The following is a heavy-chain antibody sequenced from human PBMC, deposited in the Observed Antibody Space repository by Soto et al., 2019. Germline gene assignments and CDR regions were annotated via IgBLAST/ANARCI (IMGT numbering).Heavy chain of an antibody. V-gene: IGHV3-48*02. CDR1: GFTFSSYV. CDR3: ARGEGFFDF. J-gene: IGHJ4*02. Sequence: EVQLVESGGGLVQPGGSLRLSCAASGFTFSSYVINCVRQAPGKGLEWVSYISISSSTKYYADSRRGRFTISRDNAKNSLYLQMNSLRDEDTAVYYCARGEGFFDFWGQGTLVTVSS. CDR2: ISISSSTK.